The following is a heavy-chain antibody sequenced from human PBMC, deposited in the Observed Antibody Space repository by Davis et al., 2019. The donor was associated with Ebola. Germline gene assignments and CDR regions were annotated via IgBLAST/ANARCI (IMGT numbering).Heavy chain of an antibody. CDR3: ATYYDSGDY. CDR1: GYTFTGYD. D-gene: IGHD3-10*01. Sequence: ASVKVSCKASGYTFTGYDINWVRQATGQGLEWMGWMNPNSGNTGYAQKFQGRVTMTRDTSISTAYMELSRLRSDDTAVYYCATYYDSGDYWGQGTLVTVSS. J-gene: IGHJ4*02. CDR2: MNPNSGNT. V-gene: IGHV1-8*01.